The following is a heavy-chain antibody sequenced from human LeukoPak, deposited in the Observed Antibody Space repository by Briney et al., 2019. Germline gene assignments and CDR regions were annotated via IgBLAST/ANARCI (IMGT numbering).Heavy chain of an antibody. CDR1: GITFNYYW. Sequence: PGGSLRLSCAASGITFNYYWMHCVRHAPGKGLEWVSRIKSDGSKTDYADSVKGRFTISRDNAKNTLYLQMNSLRAEDTAVYYCASLYYYDIVGYYYDYWGQGTLVTVSS. CDR2: IKSDGSKT. CDR3: ASLYYYDIVGYYYDY. V-gene: IGHV3-74*01. J-gene: IGHJ4*02. D-gene: IGHD3-22*01.